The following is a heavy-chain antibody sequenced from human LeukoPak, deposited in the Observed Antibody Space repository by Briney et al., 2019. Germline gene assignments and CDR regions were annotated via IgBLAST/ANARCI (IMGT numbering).Heavy chain of an antibody. D-gene: IGHD2-15*01. CDR1: GFTFSSYG. CDR3: ARVSRGLAASSPCDY. V-gene: IGHV3-33*01. J-gene: IGHJ4*02. Sequence: GRSLRLSCAASGFTFSSYGMHWVRQAPGKGLEWVAVIWYDGSNKYYADSVKGRFTISRDNSKNTLYLQMNSLRAEDTAVYYCARVSRGLAASSPCDYWGQGTLVTVSS. CDR2: IWYDGSNK.